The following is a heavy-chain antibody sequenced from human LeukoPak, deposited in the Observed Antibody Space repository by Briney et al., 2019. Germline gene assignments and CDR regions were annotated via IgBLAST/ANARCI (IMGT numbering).Heavy chain of an antibody. V-gene: IGHV1-18*01. CDR1: GYTFTSYG. CDR3: ARHYNYDSSGYFDY. J-gene: IGHJ4*02. CDR2: ISAYNGNT. D-gene: IGHD3-22*01. Sequence: ASVKVSCKASGYTFTSYGISWVRQAPGQGLEWMGWISAYNGNTNYAQKLQGRVTMTTDTSTSTAYMGLRSLRSDDTAVYYCARHYNYDSSGYFDYWGQGTLVTVSS.